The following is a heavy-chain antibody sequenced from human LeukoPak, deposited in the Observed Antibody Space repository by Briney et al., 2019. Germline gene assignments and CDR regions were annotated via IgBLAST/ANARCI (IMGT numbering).Heavy chain of an antibody. CDR1: GYTLTGYY. Sequence: ASVPVSCMASGYTLTGYYMHWVRQATGQGLEWMGWINPNSGGTNYAQKFQGRVTMTRERSISTAYMELSRLRSDDTAVYYCARDSGERGSGSYLIAYCGQGTLVTVSS. CDR2: INPNSGGT. D-gene: IGHD3-10*01. CDR3: ARDSGERGSGSYLIAY. J-gene: IGHJ4*02. V-gene: IGHV1-2*02.